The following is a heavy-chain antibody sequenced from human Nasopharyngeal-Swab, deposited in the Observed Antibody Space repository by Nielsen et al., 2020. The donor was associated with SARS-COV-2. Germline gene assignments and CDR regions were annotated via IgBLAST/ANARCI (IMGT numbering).Heavy chain of an antibody. CDR1: GFNFNNYG. V-gene: IGHV3-30*18. CDR3: AKRKEILWLGSQRHGMDV. Sequence: GGSLRLSCAASGFNFNNYGMHWVRQAPGKGLEWVALISYEGSIKHYADYVEGRLTISRDSSKNTLFLQMNSLRPEDTAVYFCAKRKEILWLGSQRHGMDVWGQGTTVTVSS. CDR2: ISYEGSIK. J-gene: IGHJ6*02. D-gene: IGHD3-10*01.